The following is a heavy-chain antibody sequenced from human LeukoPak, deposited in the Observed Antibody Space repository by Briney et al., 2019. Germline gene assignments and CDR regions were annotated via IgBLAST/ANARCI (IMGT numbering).Heavy chain of an antibody. V-gene: IGHV3-7*01. CDR2: IKQDGSEK. CDR3: ARIRRGWSQNWDY. CDR1: GFTFSSYA. Sequence: QPGGSLRLSCAASGFTFSSYAMSWVRQAPGKGLEWVANIKQDGSEKYYVDSVKGRFTISRDNAKNSVYLQMNSLRAEDTAVYYCARIRRGWSQNWDYWGQGTLVTVSS. J-gene: IGHJ4*02. D-gene: IGHD6-19*01.